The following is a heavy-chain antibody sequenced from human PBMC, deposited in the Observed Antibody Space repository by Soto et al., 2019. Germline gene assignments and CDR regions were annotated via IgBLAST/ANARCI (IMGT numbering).Heavy chain of an antibody. CDR1: GDTFSGYA. CDR3: ARDPLSSFAMDV. V-gene: IGHV1-69*13. Sequence: GASVKVSCKASGDTFSGYAISWVRQAPGKGLEWMGKIIPTFGRTNYAQKFQGRLTISADDSTSTAYMELSSLLSEDTAVYYCARDPLSSFAMDVWGQGTTVTVSS. D-gene: IGHD3-10*02. J-gene: IGHJ6*02. CDR2: IIPTFGRT.